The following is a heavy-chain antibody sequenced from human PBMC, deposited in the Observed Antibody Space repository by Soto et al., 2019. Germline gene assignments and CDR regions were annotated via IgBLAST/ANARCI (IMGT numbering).Heavy chain of an antibody. CDR3: ARPYTTITNDAFDI. V-gene: IGHV4-39*01. D-gene: IGHD5-12*01. Sequence: TSETLSLTCTVSGGSISSSSYYWGWIRQPPGKGLEWIGSIYYSGSTYYNPSLKSRVTISVDTSKNQFSLKLSSVTAADTAVYYCARPYTTITNDAFDIWGQGTMVTVSS. CDR1: GGSISSSSYY. J-gene: IGHJ3*02. CDR2: IYYSGST.